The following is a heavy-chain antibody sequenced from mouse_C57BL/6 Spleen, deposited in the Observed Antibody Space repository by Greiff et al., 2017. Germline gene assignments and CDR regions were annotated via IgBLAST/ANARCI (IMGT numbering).Heavy chain of an antibody. V-gene: IGHV1-26*01. J-gene: IGHJ2*01. CDR2: INPNNGGT. CDR1: GYTFTDYY. D-gene: IGHD1-1*01. Sequence: VQLQQSGPELVKPGASVKISCKASGYTFTDYYMNWVKQSHGKSLEWIGDINPNNGGTSYNQKFKGKATLTVDKSSSTAYMELRSLTSEDSAVYYCARSDYYGSSLYFDYWGQGTTLTVSS. CDR3: ARSDYYGSSLYFDY.